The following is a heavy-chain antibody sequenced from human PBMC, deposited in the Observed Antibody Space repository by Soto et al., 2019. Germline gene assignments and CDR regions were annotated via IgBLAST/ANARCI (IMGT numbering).Heavy chain of an antibody. V-gene: IGHV4-59*12. D-gene: IGHD4-4*01. Sequence: SETLSLTCTVSGGSISSYYWSWIRQPPGKGLEWIGYIYYSGSTNYSPSFQGHVTISADKSISTVFLQWNSLKASDTAMYYCARLGHDYSNSGMDVWGQGTTVTVSS. J-gene: IGHJ6*02. CDR2: IYYSGST. CDR1: GGSISSYY. CDR3: ARLGHDYSNSGMDV.